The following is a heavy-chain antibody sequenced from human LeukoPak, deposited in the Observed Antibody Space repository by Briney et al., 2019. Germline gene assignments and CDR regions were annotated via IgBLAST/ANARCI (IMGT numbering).Heavy chain of an antibody. Sequence: ASVKVSCKASGYTFTSYDINWVRQATGQGLEWMGIINLSGGSTSYAQKFQGRVTMTRDTSTSTVYMELSSLRSEDTAVYYCARDLLGVVHWGQGTLVTVSS. CDR2: INLSGGST. V-gene: IGHV1-46*01. D-gene: IGHD3-3*01. CDR3: ARDLLGVVH. J-gene: IGHJ4*02. CDR1: GYTFTSYD.